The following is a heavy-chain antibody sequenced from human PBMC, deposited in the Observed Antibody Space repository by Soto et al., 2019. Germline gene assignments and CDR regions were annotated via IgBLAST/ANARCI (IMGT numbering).Heavy chain of an antibody. Sequence: GSLRLSCAASGFTFSSYAMSWVRQAPGKGLEWVSAISGSGGSTYYADSAKGRFTISRDNSKNTLYLQMNTLRAEDTAIYYCAKVSSSWYAGFFDLWGQGTLVTVSS. CDR1: GFTFSSYA. CDR3: AKVSSSWYAGFFDL. CDR2: ISGSGGST. D-gene: IGHD6-13*01. J-gene: IGHJ4*02. V-gene: IGHV3-23*01.